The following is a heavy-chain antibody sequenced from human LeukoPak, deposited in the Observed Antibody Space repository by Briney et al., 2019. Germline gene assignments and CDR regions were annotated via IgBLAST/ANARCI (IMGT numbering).Heavy chain of an antibody. CDR1: GFTFSSYA. CDR3: AKYRAMIVVALDY. D-gene: IGHD3-22*01. CDR2: ISVSGGST. J-gene: IGHJ4*02. Sequence: GGSLRLSCAASGFTFSSYAMSWVRQAPGKGLEWVSGISVSGGSTYYADSVKGRFTISRDNSKSTLYLQMNSLRAEDTAVYYCAKYRAMIVVALDYWGQGTLVTVSS. V-gene: IGHV3-23*01.